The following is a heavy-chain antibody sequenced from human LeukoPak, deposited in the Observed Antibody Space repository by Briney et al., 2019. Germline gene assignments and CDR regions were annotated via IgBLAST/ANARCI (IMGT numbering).Heavy chain of an antibody. CDR2: IYHSGST. Sequence: SETLSLTCTVSGYSISSGYYWGWIRQPPGKGLEWIGSIYHSGSTYYNPSLKSRVTISVDTSKNQFSLKLSSVTAADPAVYYCARVGYGDGEYYFDYWGQGTLVTVSS. CDR1: GYSISSGYY. D-gene: IGHD4-17*01. V-gene: IGHV4-38-2*02. CDR3: ARVGYGDGEYYFDY. J-gene: IGHJ4*02.